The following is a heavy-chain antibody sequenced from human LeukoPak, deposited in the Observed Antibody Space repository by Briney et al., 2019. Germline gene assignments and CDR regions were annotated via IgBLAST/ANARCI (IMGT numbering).Heavy chain of an antibody. V-gene: IGHV1-8*03. CDR2: MNPKSGDT. CDR1: GYIFIDYE. Sequence: ASVKVSCKASGYIFIDYEINWVRQATGQGLEWIGWMNPKSGDTGYEQKSQGRVTITRDSSISTVYMELSSLRSEDTALYYCARGRYMDVWGKGTTVTVSS. CDR3: ARGRYMDV. J-gene: IGHJ6*03.